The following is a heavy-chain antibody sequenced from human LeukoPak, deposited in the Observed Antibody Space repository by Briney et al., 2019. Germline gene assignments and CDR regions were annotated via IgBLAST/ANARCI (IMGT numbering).Heavy chain of an antibody. Sequence: SETLSLTCAVYGGSFSGYYWSWIRQPPGKGLEWIGEINHSGSTNYNPSLKSRVTISVDTSKNQFPLKLSSVTAADTAVYYCARAAAGFDYWGQGTLVTVSS. CDR2: INHSGST. CDR3: ARAAAGFDY. V-gene: IGHV4-34*01. J-gene: IGHJ4*02. CDR1: GGSFSGYY. D-gene: IGHD6-13*01.